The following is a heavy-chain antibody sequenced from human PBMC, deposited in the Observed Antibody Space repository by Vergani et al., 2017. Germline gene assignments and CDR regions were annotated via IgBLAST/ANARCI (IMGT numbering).Heavy chain of an antibody. CDR2: ISSSSSYI. Sequence: EVQLVESGGGLVKPGGSLRLSCAASGFTFSSYSMNWVRQAPGKGLEWVSSISSSSSYIYYADSVKGRFTISRDNAKNSLYLQMNSLRGVGTAVYYWARHHKLAMAGYFYWYFDLWGRGTLVTVSS. D-gene: IGHD6-19*01. CDR1: GFTFSSYS. J-gene: IGHJ2*01. V-gene: IGHV3-21*01. CDR3: ARHHKLAMAGYFYWYFDL.